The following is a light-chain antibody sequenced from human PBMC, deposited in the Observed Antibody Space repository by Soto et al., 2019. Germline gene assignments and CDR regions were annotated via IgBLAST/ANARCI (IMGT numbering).Light chain of an antibody. CDR1: QSVSSN. V-gene: IGKV3-20*01. Sequence: EIVMTQSPATLSVSPGERATLSRRASQSVSSNLAWYQQKPGQAPRLLIYGASTRAPGIPDRFNGSGSGTDFTLTISRLEADDVAVYHCHQYGSSVRAFGQGTKVDIK. J-gene: IGKJ1*01. CDR2: GAS. CDR3: HQYGSSVRA.